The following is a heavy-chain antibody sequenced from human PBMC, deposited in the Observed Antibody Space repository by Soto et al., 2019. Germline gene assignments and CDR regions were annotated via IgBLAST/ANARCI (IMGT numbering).Heavy chain of an antibody. CDR3: ASSYGSGYRAFDS. V-gene: IGHV1-69*02. CDR1: GDTFNFYS. Sequence: QVQLVQSGAEVKKPGSSVRVSCKASGDTFNFYSINWVRQAPGLGLEWMGRINPILSMSNYAERFQGRVTTTADKSTSTAYMELSSLRSEDTAMYYCASSYGSGYRAFDSWGQGALVTVSS. J-gene: IGHJ4*02. D-gene: IGHD3-10*01. CDR2: INPILSMS.